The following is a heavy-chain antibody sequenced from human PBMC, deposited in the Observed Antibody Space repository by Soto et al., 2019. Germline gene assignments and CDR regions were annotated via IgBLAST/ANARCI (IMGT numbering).Heavy chain of an antibody. V-gene: IGHV3-23*01. CDR3: ARSGPGTYFDY. CDR1: GFTFSSYA. D-gene: IGHD3-3*01. J-gene: IGHJ4*02. CDR2: ISGSGDST. Sequence: EVQLLDSGGGLVQPGGSLRLSCAASGFTFSSYAMNWVRQAPGKGLEWVSVISGSGDSTYYADSVKGRFTISRDNSKNTLYLQMNSLRTEDTAVYYCARSGPGTYFDYWGQGTPVTLSS.